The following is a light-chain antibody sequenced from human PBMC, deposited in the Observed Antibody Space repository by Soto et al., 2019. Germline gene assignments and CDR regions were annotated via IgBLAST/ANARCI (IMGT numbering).Light chain of an antibody. CDR2: DVS. V-gene: IGLV2-14*01. CDR1: SSDVGGYNY. CDR3: SSYTSSNTHV. Sequence: QSALTQPASASGSPGQSITISCTGTSSDVGGYNYVSWYQQHPGKAPKLMIYDVSNRPSGVSNRFSGSKSDNTASLTISGLQAEDEADYYCSSYTSSNTHVFGTGTKVTVL. J-gene: IGLJ1*01.